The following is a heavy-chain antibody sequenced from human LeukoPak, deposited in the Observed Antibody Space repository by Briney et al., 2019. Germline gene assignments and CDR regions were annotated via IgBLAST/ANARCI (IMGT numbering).Heavy chain of an antibody. Sequence: ASVKVSCKASGYTLTNYYIHWMRQAPGQGLEWMGIINPSGGSNSNAQNFQGRVTMTRDTSTSTVYMEMSSLRYEDTAVYYCARVGGSSNSWFDPWGQGTLVTVSS. D-gene: IGHD6-19*01. J-gene: IGHJ5*02. CDR3: ARVGGSSNSWFDP. V-gene: IGHV1-46*01. CDR1: GYTLTNYY. CDR2: INPSGGSN.